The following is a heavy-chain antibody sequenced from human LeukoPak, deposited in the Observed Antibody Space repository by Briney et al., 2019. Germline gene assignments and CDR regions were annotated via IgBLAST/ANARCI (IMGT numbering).Heavy chain of an antibody. J-gene: IGHJ4*02. D-gene: IGHD1-26*01. CDR2: ISIYSGAS. CDR3: ARGDSGTFPY. CDR1: GYIFSNYG. Sequence: ASVKVSCQASGYIFSNYGISWLRQAPGQGLEWMGWISIYSGASNYAQKYQGRVTMTTDTSTSTAYLELRSLRSDDTAVYYCARGDSGTFPYWSQGTLVTVSA. V-gene: IGHV1-18*01.